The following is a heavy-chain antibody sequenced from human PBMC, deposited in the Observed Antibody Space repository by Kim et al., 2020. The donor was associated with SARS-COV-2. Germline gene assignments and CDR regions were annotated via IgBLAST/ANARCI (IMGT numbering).Heavy chain of an antibody. CDR3: ARERIGTVRDYYFDY. D-gene: IGHD3-10*01. CDR1: GFTFNRDA. Sequence: GGSLRLSWAASGFTFNRDAMHWVRQAPGKGLEWVAVATYDGSYKYYADSVKGRFTISRDNSKNTLYLQMNSLTTEDSAVYYCARERIGTVRDYYFDYWGQGTLVTVSS. V-gene: IGHV3-30*03. J-gene: IGHJ4*02. CDR2: ATYDGSYK.